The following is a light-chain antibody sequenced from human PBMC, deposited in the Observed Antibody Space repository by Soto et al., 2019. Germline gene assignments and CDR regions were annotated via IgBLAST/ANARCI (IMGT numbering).Light chain of an antibody. V-gene: IGKV1-16*01. Sequence: DIQMAQSPSSLSASVGDTVTLTCRASQDIGNSLAWLQQKPGRAPKSLISSVSSLQSGVPSRFSGSRYGADFTLTISSLQPDDFATYYCQHYNSYSEAFGQGTTG. CDR1: QDIGNS. J-gene: IGKJ1*01. CDR2: SVS. CDR3: QHYNSYSEA.